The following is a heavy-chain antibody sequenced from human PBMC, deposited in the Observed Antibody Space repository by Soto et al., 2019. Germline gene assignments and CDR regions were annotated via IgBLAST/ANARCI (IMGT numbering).Heavy chain of an antibody. CDR1: GYTFTSYG. D-gene: IGHD2-15*01. CDR2: ISAYNGNT. CDR3: ARVRPSLDHWDCSGGSCYVNWFDP. Sequence: GAAVKVSCKASGYTFTSYGISWGRQAPGQGLEGMGWISAYNGNTNYAQKLQGSVTMTTDPSTSTADMELRSLRSADTAVYYCARVRPSLDHWDCSGGSCYVNWFDPWGQGTLVTVSS. J-gene: IGHJ5*02. V-gene: IGHV1-18*01.